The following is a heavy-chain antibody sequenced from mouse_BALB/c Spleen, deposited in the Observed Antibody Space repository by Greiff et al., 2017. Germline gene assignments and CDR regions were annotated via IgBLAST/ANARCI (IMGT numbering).Heavy chain of an antibody. CDR2: INPSTGYT. Sequence: QVHVKQSGAELAKPGASVKMSCKASGYTFTSYWMHWVKQRPGQGLEWIGYINPSTGYTEYNQKFKDKATLTADKSSSTAYMQLSSLTSEDSAVYYCARRWLYYGSSYSYAMDYWGQGTSVTVSS. V-gene: IGHV1-7*01. CDR1: GYTFTSYW. CDR3: ARRWLYYGSSYSYAMDY. D-gene: IGHD1-1*01. J-gene: IGHJ4*01.